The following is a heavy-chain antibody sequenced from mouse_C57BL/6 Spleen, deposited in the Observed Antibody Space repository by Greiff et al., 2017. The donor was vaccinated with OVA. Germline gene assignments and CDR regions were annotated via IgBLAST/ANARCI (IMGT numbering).Heavy chain of an antibody. CDR1: GYSFTGYY. V-gene: IGHV1-42*01. D-gene: IGHD2-5*01. J-gene: IGHJ2*01. CDR2: INPSTGGT. CDR3: ARRSNYGGGFDY. Sequence: VQLQQSGPELVKPGASVKISCKASGYSFTGYYMNWVKQSPEKSLEWIGEINPSTGGTTYNQKFKAKATLTVDKSSSTAYMQLKSQTSEDSAVYYCARRSNYGGGFDYWGQGTTLTVSS.